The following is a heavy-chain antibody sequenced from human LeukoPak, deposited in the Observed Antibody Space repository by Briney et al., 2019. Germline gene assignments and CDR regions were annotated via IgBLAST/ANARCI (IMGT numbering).Heavy chain of an antibody. Sequence: PSETLSLTCTVSGGSISSYYWSWIRQPPGKGLEWIGYIYYSGSTNYNPSLKSRVTISVDTSKNQFSLKLSSVTAADTAVYYCAREADYNSSGYYYDYWGQGTLVTVSS. D-gene: IGHD3-22*01. CDR3: AREADYNSSGYYYDY. V-gene: IGHV4-59*01. J-gene: IGHJ4*02. CDR1: GGSISSYY. CDR2: IYYSGST.